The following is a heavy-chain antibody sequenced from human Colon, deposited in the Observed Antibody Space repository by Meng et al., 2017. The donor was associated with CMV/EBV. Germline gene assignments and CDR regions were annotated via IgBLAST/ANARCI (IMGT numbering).Heavy chain of an antibody. CDR2: IRNKANSYTT. Sequence: AAAGFTFTDHYIDWVRLAQGKGLEWVGRIRNKANSYTTEYAASVKGRFTISRDDSKNSVYLQMNSLKTEDTAVYYCARVWRGRWFAPWGQGTLVTVSS. D-gene: IGHD2-21*01. CDR1: GFTFTDHY. J-gene: IGHJ5*02. V-gene: IGHV3-72*01. CDR3: ARVWRGRWFAP.